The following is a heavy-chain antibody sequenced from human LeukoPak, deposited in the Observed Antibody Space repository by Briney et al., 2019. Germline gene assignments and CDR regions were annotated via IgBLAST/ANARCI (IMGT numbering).Heavy chain of an antibody. Sequence: GRSLRLSCAASGFAFDDYAMHWVRRAPRPGLKCGSGISGYSGSIGYADSVKGLFTISRDNAKNSLYLQMNSLRAEDTALYYCAKDIPERGYSYGGFDYWGQGTLVTVSS. CDR2: ISGYSGSI. J-gene: IGHJ4*02. D-gene: IGHD5-18*01. V-gene: IGHV3-9*01. CDR1: GFAFDDYA. CDR3: AKDIPERGYSYGGFDY.